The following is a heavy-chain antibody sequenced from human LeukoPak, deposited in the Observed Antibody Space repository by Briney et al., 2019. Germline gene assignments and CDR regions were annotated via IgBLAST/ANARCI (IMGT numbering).Heavy chain of an antibody. CDR1: GFTFSSFG. J-gene: IGHJ5*02. Sequence: GGSLRLSCAASGFTFSSFGMHWVRQAPGQGLEWVAFILYDGTNKYYADSVKGRFTISRDNAKNSLYLQMNSLRAEDTAVYYCARGRYDDAWGQGTLVTVSS. CDR3: ARGRYDDA. V-gene: IGHV3-30*02. D-gene: IGHD3-3*01. CDR2: ILYDGTNK.